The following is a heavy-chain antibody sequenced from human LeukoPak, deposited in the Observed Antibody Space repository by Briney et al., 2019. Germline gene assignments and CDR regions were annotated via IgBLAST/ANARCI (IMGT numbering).Heavy chain of an antibody. Sequence: GRSLRLSCAASGVTFTSYAMHCVRQAPGKGLVWVSRINSDGSRTSYADSVKGRFTISRDNAKRTMYLKMNSLRAEDTAVYYCERGGAAGKRYYYYYGMDVWGQGTTVTVSS. CDR2: INSDGSRT. J-gene: IGHJ6*02. V-gene: IGHV3-74*01. CDR1: GVTFTSYA. D-gene: IGHD6-13*01. CDR3: ERGGAAGKRYYYYYGMDV.